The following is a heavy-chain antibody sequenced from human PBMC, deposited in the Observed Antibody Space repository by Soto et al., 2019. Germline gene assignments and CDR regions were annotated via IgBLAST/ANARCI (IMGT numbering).Heavy chain of an antibody. CDR3: ARFPPGAAGTGWFDP. J-gene: IGHJ5*02. V-gene: IGHV3-66*01. D-gene: IGHD6-13*01. CDR2: IYSGGST. CDR1: GFTVSSNY. Sequence: PGGSLRLSCAASGFTVSSNYMSWARQAPGKGLEWVSVIYSGGSTYYADSVKGRFTISRDNSKNTLYLQMNSLRAEDTAVYYCARFPPGAAGTGWFDPWGQGTLVTVSS.